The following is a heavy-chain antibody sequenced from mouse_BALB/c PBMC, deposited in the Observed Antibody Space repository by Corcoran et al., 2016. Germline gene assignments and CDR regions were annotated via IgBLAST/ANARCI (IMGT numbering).Heavy chain of an antibody. CDR3: ARGTTSFDY. V-gene: IGHV9-3-1*01. Sequence: QIQLVQSRPELKKPGETVKISCKASGYTFTNYGMNWVKQAPGKGLKWMGWINTYTGEPTYADDFKGRFAFSLETSASTAYLQINNLKNEDTATYFCARGTTSFDYWGQGTTLTVSS. CDR2: INTYTGEP. D-gene: IGHD2-14*01. CDR1: GYTFTNYG. J-gene: IGHJ2*01.